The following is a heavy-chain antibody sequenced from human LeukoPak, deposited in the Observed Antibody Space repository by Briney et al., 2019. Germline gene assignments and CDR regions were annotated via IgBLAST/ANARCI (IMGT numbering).Heavy chain of an antibody. Sequence: GRSLRLSCAASGFTFSSCGMHWVRQAPGKGLEWVAVISYDGSNKYYADSVKGRFTISRDNSKNTLYLQMNSLRAEDTAVYYCAKDITMIVDFDYWGQGTLVTVSS. D-gene: IGHD3-22*01. CDR2: ISYDGSNK. CDR1: GFTFSSCG. CDR3: AKDITMIVDFDY. J-gene: IGHJ4*02. V-gene: IGHV3-30*18.